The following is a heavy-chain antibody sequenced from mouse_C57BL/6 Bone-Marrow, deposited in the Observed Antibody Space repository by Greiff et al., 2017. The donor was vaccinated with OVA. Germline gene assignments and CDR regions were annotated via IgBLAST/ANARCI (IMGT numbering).Heavy chain of an antibody. V-gene: IGHV1-55*01. CDR3: ARDIYGSSYWYFDV. CDR2: IYPGSGST. CDR1: GYPFTSYW. Sequence: VQLQQPGAELVKPGASVKMSCKASGYPFTSYWITWVKQRPGQGLEWIGDIYPGSGSTHYNEKFKSKATLTVDKSSSTAYMQLSSLTSEDSAVYYCARDIYGSSYWYFDVWGTGTTVTVSS. D-gene: IGHD1-1*01. J-gene: IGHJ1*03.